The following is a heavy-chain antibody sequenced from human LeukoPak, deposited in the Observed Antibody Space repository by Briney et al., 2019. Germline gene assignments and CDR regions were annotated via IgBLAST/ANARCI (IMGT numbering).Heavy chain of an antibody. Sequence: GSLRLSCAASGFTFIPLSMNWVRQAPGKGLEGVAFISGDSSTTYYAESVKGRFTISRDNVKKSLSLQMNALRADDTATYFCARDFNWAFDYWGQGAVVTVSS. CDR3: ARDFNWAFDY. CDR1: GFTFIPLS. CDR2: ISGDSSTT. V-gene: IGHV3-48*01. D-gene: IGHD3-16*01. J-gene: IGHJ4*02.